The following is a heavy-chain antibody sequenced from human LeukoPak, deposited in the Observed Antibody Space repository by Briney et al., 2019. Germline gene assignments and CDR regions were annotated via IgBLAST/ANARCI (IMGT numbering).Heavy chain of an antibody. J-gene: IGHJ4*02. CDR3: VSFYETY. V-gene: IGHV3-74*01. CDR2: INSDGSWT. CDR1: EFTFSSYS. D-gene: IGHD2/OR15-2a*01. Sequence: GGSLRLSCAASEFTFSSYSMNWVRQAPGKGLVWVSHINSDGSWTSYADSVKGRFTISKDNAKNTVYLQMNYLRAEDTAVYYCVSFYETYWGRGTLVTVSS.